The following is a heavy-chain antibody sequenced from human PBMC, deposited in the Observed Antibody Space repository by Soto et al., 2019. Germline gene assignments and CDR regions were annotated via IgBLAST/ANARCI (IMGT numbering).Heavy chain of an antibody. CDR1: GYTFTGYY. D-gene: IGHD3-10*01. CDR3: ARVGGGLASLGYYGMDV. V-gene: IGHV1-2*04. J-gene: IGHJ6*02. Sequence: ASVKVSCKASGYTFTGYYIHWVRQAPGQGLEWMGWINPNSGGTNYAQRFQGWVTMTRDRSISTAYMELSRLKSDDTAVYYCARVGGGLASLGYYGMDVWGQGTTVTVSS. CDR2: INPNSGGT.